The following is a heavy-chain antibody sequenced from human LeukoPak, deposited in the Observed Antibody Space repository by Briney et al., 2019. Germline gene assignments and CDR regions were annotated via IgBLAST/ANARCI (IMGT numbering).Heavy chain of an antibody. CDR3: ARVGTAEGTLEDY. CDR1: GFTFSSYW. V-gene: IGHV3-7*01. CDR2: IKHDGSEE. D-gene: IGHD6-13*01. Sequence: PGGSLRLSCAASGFTFSSYWMSWVRQPPGKGLEWVANIKHDGSEEYYVDSVKGRFTISRDNAKNSLYLQMNSLRAEDTAVFYCARVGTAEGTLEDYWGQGTLVTVSS. J-gene: IGHJ4*02.